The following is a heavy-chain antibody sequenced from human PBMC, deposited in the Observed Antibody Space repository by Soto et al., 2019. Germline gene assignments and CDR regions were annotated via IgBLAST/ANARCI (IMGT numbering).Heavy chain of an antibody. V-gene: IGHV4-4*07. J-gene: IGHJ4*02. Sequence: SETLSLTCTVSGGSISSYYWSWIRQPAGKGLEWIGRIYTSGSTNYNPSLKSRVTMSVDTSKNQFSLKLSSVTAADAAVYYCARGTWMAARTLYYFDYWGQGTLVTV. CDR2: IYTSGST. D-gene: IGHD6-6*01. CDR3: ARGTWMAARTLYYFDY. CDR1: GGSISSYY.